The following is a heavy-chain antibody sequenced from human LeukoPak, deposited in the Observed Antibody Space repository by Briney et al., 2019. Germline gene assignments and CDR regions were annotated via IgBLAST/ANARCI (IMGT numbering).Heavy chain of an antibody. CDR3: ARSCTGGVCYNDY. V-gene: IGHV1-69*04. J-gene: IGHJ4*02. CDR2: IIPILGIA. CDR1: GGTFSSYA. D-gene: IGHD2-8*02. Sequence: GASVKVPCKASGGTFSSYAISWVRQAPGQGLEWMGRIIPILGIANYAQKFQGRVTITADKSTSTAYMELSSLRSEDTAVYYCARSCTGGVCYNDYWGQGTLVTVSS.